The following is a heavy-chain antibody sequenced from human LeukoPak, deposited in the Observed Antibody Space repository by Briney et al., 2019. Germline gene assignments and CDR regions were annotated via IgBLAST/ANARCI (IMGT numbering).Heavy chain of an antibody. J-gene: IGHJ4*02. V-gene: IGHV3-74*03. D-gene: IGHD2-2*03. Sequence: GGSLRLSCAASGFTFSSYWMHWVRQAPGKGLVWVSRINSDGSSTKYADSVKGRFTISRDNAKNTLYVQMNNPRAEDTAVYYCARVDPKAPGDYSWGRGTLVTVSS. CDR2: INSDGSST. CDR3: ARVDPKAPGDYS. CDR1: GFTFSSYW.